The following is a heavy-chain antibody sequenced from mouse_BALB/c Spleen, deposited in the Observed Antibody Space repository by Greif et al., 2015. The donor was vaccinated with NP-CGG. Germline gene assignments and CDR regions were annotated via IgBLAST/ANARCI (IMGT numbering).Heavy chain of an antibody. Sequence: VQLQQSGAELVRPGTSVKVSCKASGYAFTNYLIEWVKQRPGQGLEWIGVINPGSGGTNYNEKFKGKATLTADKSSSTAYMQLSSLTSDDSAVYFCARFGAGIFDYWGQGTTLTVSS. J-gene: IGHJ2*01. CDR1: GYAFTNYL. CDR3: ARFGAGIFDY. CDR2: INPGSGGT. V-gene: IGHV1-54*01. D-gene: IGHD3-3*01.